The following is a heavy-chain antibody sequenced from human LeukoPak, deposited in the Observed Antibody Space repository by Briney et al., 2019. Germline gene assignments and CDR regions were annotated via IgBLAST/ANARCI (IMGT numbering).Heavy chain of an antibody. CDR1: GFTFSTYW. Sequence: GGSLRLSCAASGFTFSTYWMSWVRQAPGKGLDWVANIKQDGGEKYYVDSVKGRFTISRDNAKNSLYLQMNSLRAEDTAMYYCARTPYNYGHGYFDYWGQGTLVTVSS. V-gene: IGHV3-7*02. D-gene: IGHD5-18*01. J-gene: IGHJ4*02. CDR3: ARTPYNYGHGYFDY. CDR2: IKQDGGEK.